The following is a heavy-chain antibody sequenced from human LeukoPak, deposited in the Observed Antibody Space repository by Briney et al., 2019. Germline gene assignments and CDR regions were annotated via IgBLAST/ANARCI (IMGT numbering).Heavy chain of an antibody. D-gene: IGHD3-10*01. CDR2: ISSSGSTV. CDR1: GFTFSDYY. CDR3: ARDQADLLLWFGESHSEAGMDV. J-gene: IGHJ6*02. Sequence: PGGSLRLSCAASGFTFSDYYMSWIRQAPGKGLEWVSYISSSGSTVYYADSVKGRFTISRDNAKNSLYLQMNSLRAEDTAVYYCARDQADLLLWFGESHSEAGMDVWGQGTTVTVSS. V-gene: IGHV3-11*01.